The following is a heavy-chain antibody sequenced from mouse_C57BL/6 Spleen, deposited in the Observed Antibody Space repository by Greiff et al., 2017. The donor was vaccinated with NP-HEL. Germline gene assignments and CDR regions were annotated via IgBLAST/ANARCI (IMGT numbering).Heavy chain of an antibody. J-gene: IGHJ2*01. CDR3: ARSSYYSNYDVDY. CDR2: IYPGDGDT. CDR1: GYAFSSYW. V-gene: IGHV1-80*01. D-gene: IGHD2-5*01. Sequence: QVQLQQSGAELVKPGASVKISCKASGYAFSSYWMNWVKQRPGKGLEWIGQIYPGDGDTNYNGKFKGKATLTADKSSSTAYMQLSSLTSEDSAVYFCARSSYYSNYDVDYWGQGTTLTVSS.